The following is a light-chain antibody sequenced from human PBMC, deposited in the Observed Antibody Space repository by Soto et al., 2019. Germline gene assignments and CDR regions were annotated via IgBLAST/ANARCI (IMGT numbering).Light chain of an antibody. J-gene: IGKJ3*01. CDR2: AAS. V-gene: IGKV1-39*01. CDR1: QTITNY. Sequence: DIQMTQSPPSLSASVGDRVTITCRASQTITNYLTWYQHKPGKAPKLLIYAASTLQSGVPSRFSGSGSGADFTLTISSLQPEDSATYYCQQSYTDAFTFGPGTKVDIK. CDR3: QQSYTDAFT.